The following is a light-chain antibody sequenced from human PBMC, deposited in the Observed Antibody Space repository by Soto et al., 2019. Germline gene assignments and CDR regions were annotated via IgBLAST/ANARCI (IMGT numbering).Light chain of an antibody. CDR2: SNN. CDR3: AAWDDSLNGPV. J-gene: IGLJ1*01. Sequence: QAVLAQPPSASGTPGERVTISCSGSSSNIGINTVNWYQQLPGTAPKLLIYSNNQQPSGVTDRFSGSKSGTSASLAISGLQSEDEDDYYCAAWDDSLNGPVFGTGTKVTVL. CDR1: SSNIGINT. V-gene: IGLV1-44*01.